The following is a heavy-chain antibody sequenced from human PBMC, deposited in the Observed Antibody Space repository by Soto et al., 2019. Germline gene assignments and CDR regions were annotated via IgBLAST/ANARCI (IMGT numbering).Heavy chain of an antibody. CDR2: IPYDGSNK. CDR3: ARVEGLRWYPYYYYGMDV. CDR1: GFTFSSYA. J-gene: IGHJ6*02. Sequence: GGSLRLSCAASGFTFSSYAMHWVRQAPGKGLEWVAVIPYDGSNKYYADSVKGRFTISRDNSKNTLYLQMNSLRAEDTAVYYCARVEGLRWYPYYYYGMDVWGQGTTVTVSS. V-gene: IGHV3-30-3*01. D-gene: IGHD4-17*01.